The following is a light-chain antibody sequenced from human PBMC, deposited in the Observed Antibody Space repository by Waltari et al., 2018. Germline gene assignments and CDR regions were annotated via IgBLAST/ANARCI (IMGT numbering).Light chain of an antibody. Sequence: EIQMTQSPSSLSASVVDRVHITFRASQGISNYLAWYQQKTGKVPKLLIYAASTLQSGVPSRFSGSGSGTDFTLTISSLQPEDVATYYCQKYNSAPRTFGQGTKVEIK. CDR3: QKYNSAPRT. CDR1: QGISNY. J-gene: IGKJ1*01. CDR2: AAS. V-gene: IGKV1-27*01.